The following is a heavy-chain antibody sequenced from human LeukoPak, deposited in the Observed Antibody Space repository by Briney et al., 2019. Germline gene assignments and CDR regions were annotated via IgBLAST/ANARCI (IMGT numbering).Heavy chain of an antibody. V-gene: IGHV4-34*01. J-gene: IGHJ4*02. D-gene: IGHD5-12*01. Sequence: SETLSLTCAVYGGSFSGYYWSWIRQPPGKGLEWIGEINHSGSTNYNPSLKSRVTISVDTSKNQFSLKLSSVTTADTAVYYCARGVSGYSKVDYWGQGTLVTVSS. CDR1: GGSFSGYY. CDR2: INHSGST. CDR3: ARGVSGYSKVDY.